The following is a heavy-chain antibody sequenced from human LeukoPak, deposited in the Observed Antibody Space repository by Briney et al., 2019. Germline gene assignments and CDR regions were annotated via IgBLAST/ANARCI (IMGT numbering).Heavy chain of an antibody. D-gene: IGHD3-22*01. Sequence: SETLSLTCTVSGASISSYSWSWIRQAPGKGLEWIGYIYYSGSTNYNPSLKSRVTITVDTSKNQFSLKLSSVTAADTAVYYCASRHYDNSPFDPWGQGILVTVSS. J-gene: IGHJ5*02. CDR1: GASISSYS. CDR3: ASRHYDNSPFDP. CDR2: IYYSGST. V-gene: IGHV4-59*01.